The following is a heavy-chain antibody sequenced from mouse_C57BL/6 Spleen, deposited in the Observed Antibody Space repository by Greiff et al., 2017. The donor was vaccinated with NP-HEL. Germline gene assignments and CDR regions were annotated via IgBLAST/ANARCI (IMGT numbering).Heavy chain of an antibody. J-gene: IGHJ4*01. Sequence: QVQLKESGAELARPGASVKLSCKASGYTFTSYGISWVKQRTGQGLEWIGEIYPRSGNTYYNEKFKGKATLTADKSSSTAYMELRSLTSEDSAVYFCARSIYYGYDDGDYYAMDYWGQGTSVTVSS. CDR2: IYPRSGNT. D-gene: IGHD2-2*01. V-gene: IGHV1-81*01. CDR3: ARSIYYGYDDGDYYAMDY. CDR1: GYTFTSYG.